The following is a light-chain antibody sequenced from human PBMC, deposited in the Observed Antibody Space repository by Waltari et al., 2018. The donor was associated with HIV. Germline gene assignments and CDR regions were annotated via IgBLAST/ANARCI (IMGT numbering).Light chain of an antibody. Sequence: QSALTQPASVSGSPGQSITISCPGTSSDVGSYNLVSWYQQHRGKAPKRMIYEGSKRPSGVSNRFSGSKSGNTASLTISGLQAEDEADYYCCSYAGSSTYVFGTGTKVTVL. CDR1: SSDVGSYNL. J-gene: IGLJ1*01. V-gene: IGLV2-23*01. CDR3: CSYAGSSTYV. CDR2: EGS.